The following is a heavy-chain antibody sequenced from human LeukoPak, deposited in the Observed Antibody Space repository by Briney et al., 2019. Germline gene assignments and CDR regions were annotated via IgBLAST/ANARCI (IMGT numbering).Heavy chain of an antibody. V-gene: IGHV3-21*01. CDR1: GFTFSTYS. Sequence: GGSLRLSCAASGFTFSTYSMNWVRQAPGKGLEWVSSITGSSTYIYYSDSVRGRFTISRDNANNSLYLQMSSLRVEDTAVYYCARANDYIDYWGRGVLVTVS. CDR3: ARANDYIDY. J-gene: IGHJ4*02. CDR2: ITGSSTYI.